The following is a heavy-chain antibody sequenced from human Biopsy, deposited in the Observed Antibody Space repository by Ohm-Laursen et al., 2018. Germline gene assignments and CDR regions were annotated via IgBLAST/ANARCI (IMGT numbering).Heavy chain of an antibody. CDR2: IQKDGNGK. CDR3: ARGSHYYDGSGFYSFDN. Sequence: SLILSCSASGFSFSTYWMTWVRQAPGKGLEWVANIQKDGNGKYYVDSVKGRFTISRDSDKNSLSLQMTNLRAEDTAVYYCARGSHYYDGSGFYSFDNWGQGTLVTVSS. D-gene: IGHD3-22*01. CDR1: GFSFSTYW. V-gene: IGHV3-7*04. J-gene: IGHJ4*02.